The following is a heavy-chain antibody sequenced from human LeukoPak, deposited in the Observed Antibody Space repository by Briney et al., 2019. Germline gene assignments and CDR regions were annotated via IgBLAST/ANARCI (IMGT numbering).Heavy chain of an antibody. CDR1: GFRFDFYA. V-gene: IGHV3-30*01. CDR3: ARDFAKGSNDY. Sequence: GGSLRLSCEASGFRFDFYAMHWVRQAPGKGLEWVAVITSEGSQRYYADSVQGRFIISRDNSKNTVYLQMNGLRPEDTAMFYCARDFAKGSNDYWGQGTLVTVSS. CDR2: ITSEGSQR. J-gene: IGHJ4*02.